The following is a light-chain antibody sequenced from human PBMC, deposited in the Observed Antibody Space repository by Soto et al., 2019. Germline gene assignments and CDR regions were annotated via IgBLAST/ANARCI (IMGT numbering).Light chain of an antibody. CDR3: QKYNPSPWT. J-gene: IGKJ1*01. CDR1: QGVSNY. Sequence: DIQMTQSPSSLSASVGDRVTITCRASQGVSNYLAWYQQKPGKVPKLLIYAASTLQSGVPYRFSGSGSGKDFTLTISSLQPEDVATYDCQKYNPSPWTFGQGTKVEIK. V-gene: IGKV1-27*01. CDR2: AAS.